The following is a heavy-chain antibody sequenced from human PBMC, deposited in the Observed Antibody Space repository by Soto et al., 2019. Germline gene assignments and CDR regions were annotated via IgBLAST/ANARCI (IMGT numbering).Heavy chain of an antibody. CDR2: FDPEDGET. CDR1: GYTLTELS. V-gene: IGHV1-24*01. D-gene: IGHD3-22*01. CDR3: ATRTTYYYDSSGYYFPYAFDI. J-gene: IGHJ3*02. Sequence: ASVKGSCKVSGYTLTELSMHWVRQSPGKGLEWMGGFDPEDGETIYAQKFQGRVTMTEDTSTHTAYMELSSLRSEDTAVYYCATRTTYYYDSSGYYFPYAFDIWGQGTMVTVSS.